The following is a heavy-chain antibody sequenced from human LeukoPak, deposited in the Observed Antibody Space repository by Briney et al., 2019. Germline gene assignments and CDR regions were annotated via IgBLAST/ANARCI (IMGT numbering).Heavy chain of an antibody. V-gene: IGHV3-23*01. CDR3: ARDLAWGGY. CDR2: ITTSDGNT. J-gene: IGHJ4*02. CDR1: GFTFSSYT. Sequence: RSGGSLRLSCAASGFTFSSYTMSWVRQAPGKGLEWVSTITTSDGNTYYADSVKGRFTVSRDNSKNTLFLQMNSLRAEDTAVYYCARDLAWGGYWGQGTLVTVSS. D-gene: IGHD7-27*01.